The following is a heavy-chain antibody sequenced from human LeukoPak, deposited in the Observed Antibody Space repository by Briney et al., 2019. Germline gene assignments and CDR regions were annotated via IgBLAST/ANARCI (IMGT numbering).Heavy chain of an antibody. V-gene: IGHV3-30*14. D-gene: IGHD3-22*01. J-gene: IGHJ3*02. CDR3: ARDRYYYDSSGSKGAFDI. Sequence: GGSLRLSCAASGFTFSSYAMHWVRQAPGKGLEWVAVISYDGSNKYYADSVKGRFTISRDNSKNTLYLQMNSLRAEDTAVYYCARDRYYYDSSGSKGAFDIWGQGTMVTVSS. CDR2: ISYDGSNK. CDR1: GFTFSSYA.